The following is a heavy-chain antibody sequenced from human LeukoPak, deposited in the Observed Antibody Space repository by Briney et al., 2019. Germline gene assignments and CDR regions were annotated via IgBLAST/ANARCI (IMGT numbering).Heavy chain of an antibody. CDR1: GYTFTGYY. CDR3: AREYCSSTSCPVDP. J-gene: IGHJ5*02. D-gene: IGHD2-2*01. Sequence: ASVKVSCKASGYTFTGYYMHWVRQAPGQGLEWMGGIIPIFGTADYAQKFQGRVTITADESTSTAYMELSSLRSEDTAVYYCAREYCSSTSCPVDPWGQGTLVTVSS. V-gene: IGHV1-69*13. CDR2: IIPIFGTA.